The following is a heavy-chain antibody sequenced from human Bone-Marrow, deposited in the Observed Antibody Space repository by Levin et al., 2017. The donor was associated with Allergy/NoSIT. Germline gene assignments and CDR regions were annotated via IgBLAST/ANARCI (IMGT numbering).Heavy chain of an antibody. CDR3: ARFMWSGGYYHEH. CDR1: GFTLGTSA. CDR2: ISSSGATT. D-gene: IGHD3-22*01. J-gene: IGHJ4*02. Sequence: PGESLKISCAASGFTLGTSAVSWVRQAPGKGLEWVSVISSSGATTAYADSVKGRFTISRDIPKNTVYLQTNSLTAEDTAVYYCARFMWSGGYYHEHWGQGTLVTVSS. V-gene: IGHV3-23*01.